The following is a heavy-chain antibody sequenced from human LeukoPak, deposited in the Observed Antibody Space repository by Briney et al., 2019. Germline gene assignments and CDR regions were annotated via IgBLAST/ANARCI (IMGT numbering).Heavy chain of an antibody. V-gene: IGHV3-48*01. J-gene: IGHJ4*02. D-gene: IGHD2-2*01. Sequence: PGGSLRLSCAASGFTFSSYSMNWVRQAPGKGLEWVSYISSSSTIHYADSVKGRFTISRDNAKNSLYLQMNSLRAEDTAVYYCALGYCSSTSCSGGGQGTLVTVSS. CDR2: ISSSSTI. CDR1: GFTFSSYS. CDR3: ALGYCSSTSCSG.